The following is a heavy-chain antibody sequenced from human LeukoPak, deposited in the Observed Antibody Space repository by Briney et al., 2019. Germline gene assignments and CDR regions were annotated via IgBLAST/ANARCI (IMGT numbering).Heavy chain of an antibody. J-gene: IGHJ6*03. Sequence: ASVKVSCKASGYTFTGYYMHWVRQAPGQGLEWMGWINPNSGGTNYAQKFQGRVTMTRDTSISTAYMELSRLRSDDTAVYYCARASVLTPPYYYYYMDVWGKGTTVTISS. CDR1: GYTFTGYY. V-gene: IGHV1-2*02. CDR2: INPNSGGT. CDR3: ARASVLTPPYYYYYMDV. D-gene: IGHD3-9*01.